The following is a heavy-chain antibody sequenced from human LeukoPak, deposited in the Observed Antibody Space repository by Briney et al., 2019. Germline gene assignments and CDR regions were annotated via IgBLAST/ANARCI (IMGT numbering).Heavy chain of an antibody. V-gene: IGHV4-4*07. Sequence: PSETLSHTCTVSGGSISSYYWSWIRQPAGKGLEWIGRIYTSGSTNYNPSLKSRVTMSVDTSKNQFSLKLSSVTAADTAVYYCARGFRSAGMGNHWFDPWGQGTLVTVSS. J-gene: IGHJ5*02. CDR1: GGSISSYY. CDR2: IYTSGST. CDR3: ARGFRSAGMGNHWFDP. D-gene: IGHD6-13*01.